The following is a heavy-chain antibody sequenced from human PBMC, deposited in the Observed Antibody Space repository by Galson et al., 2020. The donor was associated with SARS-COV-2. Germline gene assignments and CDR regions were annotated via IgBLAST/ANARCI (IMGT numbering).Heavy chain of an antibody. J-gene: IGHJ4*02. CDR3: ARQAVLRYFDWLLEAPFIDY. CDR2: IYYSGST. CDR1: GGSISSSSYY. Sequence: ASETLSLTCTVSGGSISSSSYYWGWIRQPPGKGLEWIGSIYYSGSTYYNPSLKSRVTISVDTSKNQFSLKLSSVTAADTAVYYCARQAVLRYFDWLLEAPFIDYWGQGTLVTVSS. V-gene: IGHV4-39*01. D-gene: IGHD3-9*01.